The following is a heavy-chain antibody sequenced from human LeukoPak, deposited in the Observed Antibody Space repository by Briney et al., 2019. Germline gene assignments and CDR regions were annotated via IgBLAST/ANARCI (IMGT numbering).Heavy chain of an antibody. CDR2: IYYSGST. CDR3: ARDARDGTDY. CDR1: GGSISIGGYY. V-gene: IGHV4-31*03. J-gene: IGHJ4*02. Sequence: SQTLSLTCTVSGGSISIGGYYWSWIRQHPGKGLEWIGYIYYSGSTYYNPSLKSRVTISVDTSKNQFSLKLSSVTAADTAVYYCARDARDGTDYWGQGTLVTVSS. D-gene: IGHD5-24*01.